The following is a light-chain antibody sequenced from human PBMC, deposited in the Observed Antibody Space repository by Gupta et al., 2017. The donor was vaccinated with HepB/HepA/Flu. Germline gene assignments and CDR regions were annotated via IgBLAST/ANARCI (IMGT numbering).Light chain of an antibody. V-gene: IGKV3-11*01. CDR1: QSVSSH. CDR3: LQRIEWPLT. J-gene: IGKJ5*01. CDR2: DAS. Sequence: EIVLTQSPATLSLSPGEGATLFCRASQSVSSHLAWYQQKPGQAPRLLIDDASNRATGIPARFSGSGSGTDFTLTISSLEPEDFAIYYCLQRIEWPLTFGQGTRVEIK.